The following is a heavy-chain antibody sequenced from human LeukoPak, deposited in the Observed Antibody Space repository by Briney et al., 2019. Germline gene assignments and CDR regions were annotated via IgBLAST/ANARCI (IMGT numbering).Heavy chain of an antibody. D-gene: IGHD3-16*02. CDR2: IYSDGTT. V-gene: IGHV3-53*05. Sequence: GGSLRLSCTASGLTVSSNYMSWVRQAPGKGLEWVSEIYSDGTTYYADSVKGRFTISRDNSKNTLYLQMNSLRAEDTAVYYCAKFTFGGVIVSNWGQGTLVTVSS. CDR1: GLTVSSNY. J-gene: IGHJ4*02. CDR3: AKFTFGGVIVSN.